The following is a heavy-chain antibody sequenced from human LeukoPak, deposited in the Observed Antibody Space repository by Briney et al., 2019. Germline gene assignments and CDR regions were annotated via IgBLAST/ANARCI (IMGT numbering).Heavy chain of an antibody. CDR2: INPNSGGT. J-gene: IGHJ3*02. Sequence: ASVKVSCKASGYTFTGHYMHWVRQAPGQGLEWMGWINPNSGGTNYAQKFQGRVTMTRDTSISTAYMELSRLRSDDTAVYYCARCALNGDPYDAFDMWGQGTMVTVSS. CDR1: GYTFTGHY. V-gene: IGHV1-2*02. CDR3: ARCALNGDPYDAFDM. D-gene: IGHD2-8*01.